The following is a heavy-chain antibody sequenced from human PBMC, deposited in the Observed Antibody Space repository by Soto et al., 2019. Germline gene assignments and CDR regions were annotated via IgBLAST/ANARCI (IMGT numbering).Heavy chain of an antibody. CDR2: INAGNGNT. CDR1: GYTFTSYA. V-gene: IGHV1-3*01. CDR3: ARYCSGGSCYSAFDY. D-gene: IGHD2-15*01. Sequence: QVQLVQSGAEVKKPGASVKVSCKASGYTFTSYAMHWVRQAPGQRLEWMGWINAGNGNTKYSQKFQGRVTITRDTSASTAYMERSSLRSEDTAVYYCARYCSGGSCYSAFDYWGQGTLVTVSS. J-gene: IGHJ4*02.